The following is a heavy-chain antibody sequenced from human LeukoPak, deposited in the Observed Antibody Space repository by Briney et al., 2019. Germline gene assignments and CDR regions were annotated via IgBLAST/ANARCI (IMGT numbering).Heavy chain of an antibody. D-gene: IGHD3-22*01. V-gene: IGHV4-59*01. CDR2: IYYSGST. J-gene: IGHJ4*02. CDR1: GGSISSYY. CDR3: ARDRPWYYYDSSGYYLDY. Sequence: SKTLSLTCTVSGGSISSYYWSWIRQPPGKGLEWIGYIYYSGSTNYNPSLKSRVTISVDTSKNQFSLKLSSVTAADTAVYYCARDRPWYYYDSSGYYLDYWGQGTLVTVSS.